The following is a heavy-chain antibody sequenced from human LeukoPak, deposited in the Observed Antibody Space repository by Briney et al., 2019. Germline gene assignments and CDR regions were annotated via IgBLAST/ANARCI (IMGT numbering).Heavy chain of an antibody. CDR1: GFKFYDYA. V-gene: IGHV3-9*01. Sequence: GGSLRLSCAASGFKFYDYAMHWVRHVPGKGLEWVSSVSWDSGHIGYADSVKGRFAISRDNAKKSLYLQMNSLRPEDTALYYCAKGEWLLPSFFDYWGQGILVTVSS. D-gene: IGHD3-3*01. CDR3: AKGEWLLPSFFDY. CDR2: VSWDSGHI. J-gene: IGHJ4*02.